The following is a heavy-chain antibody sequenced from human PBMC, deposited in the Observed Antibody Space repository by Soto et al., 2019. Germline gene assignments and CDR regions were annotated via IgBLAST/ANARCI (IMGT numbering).Heavy chain of an antibody. V-gene: IGHV1-69*06. CDR1: GGTFSSYA. J-gene: IGHJ6*02. CDR3: ARARESFEVGATNYYYYGMDV. D-gene: IGHD1-26*01. Sequence: QVQLVQSGAEVKKPGSSVKVSCKASGGTFSSYAISWVRQAPGQGLEWMGGIIPIFGTANYAQKFQGRVTITADKSTSTAYMELISLRSEDTAVYYCARARESFEVGATNYYYYGMDVWGQGTTVTVSS. CDR2: IIPIFGTA.